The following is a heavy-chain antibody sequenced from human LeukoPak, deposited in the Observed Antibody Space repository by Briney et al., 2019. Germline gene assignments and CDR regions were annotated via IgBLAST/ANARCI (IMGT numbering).Heavy chain of an antibody. J-gene: IGHJ2*01. V-gene: IGHV3-30*02. Sequence: GGSLRLSCAASGFTFSSYGMHWVRQAPGKGLEWMAFIRSDGSNKYYADSVKGRFTISRDNSKNTLYLQMNSLRAEDTAVYYCAKDRASSWWYFDLWGRGTLVTVSS. D-gene: IGHD1-26*01. CDR2: IRSDGSNK. CDR1: GFTFSSYG. CDR3: AKDRASSWWYFDL.